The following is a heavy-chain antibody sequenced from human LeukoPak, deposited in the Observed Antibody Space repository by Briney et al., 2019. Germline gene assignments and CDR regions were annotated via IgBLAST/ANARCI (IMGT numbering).Heavy chain of an antibody. CDR2: IIPIFGTA. CDR3: ARDPFRGDPSGY. D-gene: IGHD3-16*01. CDR1: GGTFSSYA. Sequence: ASVKVSCKASGGTFSSYAISWVRQAPGQGLEWMGGIIPIFGTANYAQKFQGRVTITADESTSTAYMELSSLRSEDTAVYYCARDPFRGDPSGYWGQGTLVTVSS. J-gene: IGHJ4*02. V-gene: IGHV1-69*13.